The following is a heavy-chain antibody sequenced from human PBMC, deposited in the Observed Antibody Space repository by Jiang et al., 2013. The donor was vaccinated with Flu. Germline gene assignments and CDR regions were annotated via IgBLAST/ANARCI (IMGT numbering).Heavy chain of an antibody. CDR2: ISYDGSNK. J-gene: IGHJ4*02. V-gene: IGHV3-30-3*01. CDR3: ARDLEQWLARGRFGY. D-gene: IGHD6-19*01. Sequence: GKGTWSGWAVISYDGSNKYYADSVKGRFTISRDNSKNTLYLQMNSLRAEDTAVYYCARDLEQWLARGRFGYWGQGTLVIVSS.